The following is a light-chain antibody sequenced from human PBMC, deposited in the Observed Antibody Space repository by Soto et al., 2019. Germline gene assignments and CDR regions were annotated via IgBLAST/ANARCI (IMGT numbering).Light chain of an antibody. CDR1: TSDVGGYNY. CDR3: LSKTSTISYV. V-gene: IGLV2-14*01. CDR2: EVS. Sequence: QSALTQPASVSGSPGQSIAISCTVTTSDVGGYNYVSWYQQHPGKVPKLLIHEVSNRPSGVSNRFSGSKSGNTASLTIPGLQAEDEADYYCLSKTSTISYVFGTGTKVTVL. J-gene: IGLJ1*01.